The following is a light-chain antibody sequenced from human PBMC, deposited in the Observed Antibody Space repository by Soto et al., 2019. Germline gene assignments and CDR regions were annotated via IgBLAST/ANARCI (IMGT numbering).Light chain of an antibody. Sequence: DVVMTQSPLSLHVTVGQSASISCRSSQSLVNSDGTTYLSWLQQRPGHSPRRLDYRVSNRDSGVPDRFSGSGSGSDFTLKISRVEAEDVGVYYCMQCTHWPRTFGQGTKLEI. CDR2: RVS. J-gene: IGKJ2*01. CDR1: QSLVNSDGTTY. V-gene: IGKV2-30*01. CDR3: MQCTHWPRT.